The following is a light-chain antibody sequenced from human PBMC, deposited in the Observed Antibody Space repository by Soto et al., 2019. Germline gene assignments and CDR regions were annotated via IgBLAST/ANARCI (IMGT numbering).Light chain of an antibody. CDR1: SSNIGSNY. CDR2: SNN. V-gene: IGLV1-47*02. J-gene: IGLJ3*02. Sequence: QSVLTQPPSASRTPGQRVTISCSGSSSNIGSNYVYWYQQLPGTAPKLLIYSNNQRPSGVPDRFSGSKSGTSASLAISGLRSEDEADYYCAAWDDSLSGWVFGGGTKLTVL. CDR3: AAWDDSLSGWV.